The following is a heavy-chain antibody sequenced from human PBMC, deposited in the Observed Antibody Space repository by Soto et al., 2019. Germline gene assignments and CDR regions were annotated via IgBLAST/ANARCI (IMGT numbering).Heavy chain of an antibody. Sequence: QVPLVESGGGVVQPGRSLRLSCAASGFTFSSYGMHWVRQAPGKGLEWVAVIWYDGSNKYYADSVKGRFTISRDNSKNTLYLQMNSLRAEDTAVYYCARDWGIAAASNDAFDIWGQGTMVTVSS. J-gene: IGHJ3*02. CDR1: GFTFSSYG. CDR2: IWYDGSNK. V-gene: IGHV3-33*01. CDR3: ARDWGIAAASNDAFDI. D-gene: IGHD6-13*01.